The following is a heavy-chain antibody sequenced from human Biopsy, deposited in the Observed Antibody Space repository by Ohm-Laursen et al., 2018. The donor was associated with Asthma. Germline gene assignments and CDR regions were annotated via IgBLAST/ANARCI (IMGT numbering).Heavy chain of an antibody. CDR2: ISKDASTQ. Sequence: SLRLSCAASRNSFRNFAIQWVLQPPRKGLEGVGAISKDASTQDYADSVKGRFTMARDNSKNTLDLQMNSLREEDTAVYYCVRDGTDDAFDIWGQGTVVSVSS. V-gene: IGHV3-30*17. CDR3: VRDGTDDAFDI. CDR1: RNSFRNFA. D-gene: IGHD1-1*01. J-gene: IGHJ3*02.